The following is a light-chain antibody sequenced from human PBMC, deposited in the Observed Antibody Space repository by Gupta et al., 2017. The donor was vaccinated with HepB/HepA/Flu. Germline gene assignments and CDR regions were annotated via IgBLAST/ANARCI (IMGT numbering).Light chain of an antibody. CDR1: QNLLYSASNKND. J-gene: IGKJ1*01. V-gene: IGKV4-1*01. CDR2: WAS. CDR3: QQYYASPFT. Sequence: DIVMTQSPDSPPVSLGERDTINCKSSQNLLYSASNKNDLTWYQQKPGQPPKLLIYWASTRNSGVPDRFNGSGSGTDFTLTISSLQAEDVAVYYCQQYYASPFTFGQGTKVEIK.